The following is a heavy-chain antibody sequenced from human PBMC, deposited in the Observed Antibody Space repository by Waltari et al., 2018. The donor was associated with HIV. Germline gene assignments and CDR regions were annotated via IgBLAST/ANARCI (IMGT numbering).Heavy chain of an antibody. CDR3: ARDQYGPPTFYYGSGSFYGMDV. Sequence: QVQLVQSGAEVKKPGASVKVSCKAYAYTFTTYGISWLRQPPGQEPEWMGWISPNNGNTKNEKKLQGRVTMTTDTSTSTAYMELRSLRSDDTAVYYCARDQYGPPTFYYGSGSFYGMDVWGQGTTVTVSS. J-gene: IGHJ6*02. CDR2: ISPNNGNT. D-gene: IGHD3-10*01. V-gene: IGHV1-18*01. CDR1: AYTFTTYG.